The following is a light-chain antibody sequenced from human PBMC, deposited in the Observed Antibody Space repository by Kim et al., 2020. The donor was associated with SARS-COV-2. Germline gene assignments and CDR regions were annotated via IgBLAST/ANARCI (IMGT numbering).Light chain of an antibody. V-gene: IGLV3-19*01. CDR1: SLRSYY. Sequence: SSELTQDPAVSVALGQTVRITCQGDSLRSYYASWYQQRPGQAPVLVIYGKNNRPSGIPDRFSGSSSGNTASLTITGAQAEDEADYYCNSRDSSANHLAWVFGGGTQPTVL. CDR2: GKN. J-gene: IGLJ3*02. CDR3: NSRDSSANHLAWV.